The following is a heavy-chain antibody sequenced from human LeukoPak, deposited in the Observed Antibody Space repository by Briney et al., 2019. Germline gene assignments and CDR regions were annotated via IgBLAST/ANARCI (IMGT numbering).Heavy chain of an antibody. D-gene: IGHD2-15*01. CDR2: IIPIFGTA. CDR3: ASPVGYCSGGSCYSLDY. V-gene: IGHV1-69*01. CDR1: GGTFSSYA. Sequence: SVKVSCKASGGTFSSYAISWVRQAPGQGLEWMGGIIPIFGTANHAQKFQGRVTITADESTSTAYMELSSLRSEDTAVYYCASPVGYCSGGSCYSLDYWGQGTLVTVSS. J-gene: IGHJ4*02.